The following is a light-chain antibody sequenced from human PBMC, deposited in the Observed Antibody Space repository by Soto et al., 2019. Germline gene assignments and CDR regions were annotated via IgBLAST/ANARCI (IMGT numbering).Light chain of an antibody. J-gene: IGLJ2*01. CDR2: KDS. CDR3: QSADSSGTYVV. V-gene: IGLV3-25*02. CDR1: ALPKQY. Sequence: SYELTQPPSVSVSPGQTARITCSGDALPKQYAYWYQQKPGQAPVLVIYKDSERPSGIPERFSGSSSGTTVTLTISGVQAEDEADYYCQSADSSGTYVVFGGGNKVTV.